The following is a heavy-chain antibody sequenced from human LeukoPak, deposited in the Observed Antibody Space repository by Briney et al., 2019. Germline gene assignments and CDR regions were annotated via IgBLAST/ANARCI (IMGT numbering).Heavy chain of an antibody. D-gene: IGHD7-27*01. V-gene: IGHV3-7*04. CDR2: IKEDGSEK. Sequence: GVSLRLSCAASGFTFSSYWMIWVRQAPGKGLEWVATIKEDGSEKYYGGSVKGRFTISRDNAKNSLYLQMNSLRGEDTAVYHCARNWGYFDYWGQGTLVTVSS. CDR3: ARNWGYFDY. CDR1: GFTFSSYW. J-gene: IGHJ4*02.